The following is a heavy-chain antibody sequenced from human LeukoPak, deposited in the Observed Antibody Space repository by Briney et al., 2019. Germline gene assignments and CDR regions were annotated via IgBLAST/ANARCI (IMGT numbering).Heavy chain of an antibody. CDR3: AREYLHFDWLWYFDL. D-gene: IGHD3-9*01. Sequence: SQTLSLTCALSGDSVSSNSAAWNWTRQSPSRGLEWLGRTYYRSKWYNDYAVSVKGLITINPDTSKNQFSLQLNSVTPEDTAVYYCAREYLHFDWLWYFDLWGRGTLVTVSS. J-gene: IGHJ2*01. V-gene: IGHV6-1*01. CDR1: GDSVSSNSAA. CDR2: TYYRSKWYN.